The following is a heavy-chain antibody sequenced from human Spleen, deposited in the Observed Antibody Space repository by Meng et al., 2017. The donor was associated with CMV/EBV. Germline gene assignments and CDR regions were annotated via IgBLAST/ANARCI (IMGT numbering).Heavy chain of an antibody. J-gene: IGHJ4*02. CDR3: AKEANYYGSGSYDY. D-gene: IGHD3-10*01. Sequence: GESLKISCAASGFYFSSFAMSWVRQAPGKGLEWVSVLSGSGSGTNYADSVKGRFTISRDNSKNTLYLQMNSLRAEDTAVYYCAKEANYYGSGSYDYWGQGTLVTVSS. CDR2: LSGSGSGT. CDR1: GFYFSSFA. V-gene: IGHV3-23*01.